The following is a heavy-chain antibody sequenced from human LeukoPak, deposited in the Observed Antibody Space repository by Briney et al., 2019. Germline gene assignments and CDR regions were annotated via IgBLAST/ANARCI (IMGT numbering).Heavy chain of an antibody. Sequence: SETLSLTCTVSGGSISSYYWSWIRQPPGKGLEWIGYIYYSGSTNYNPSLKSRVIISVDTSKNQFSLKLSSVTAADTAVYSCAREHSYYDSSGYYYGSGYFDYWGQGTLVTVSS. V-gene: IGHV4-59*01. CDR1: GGSISSYY. D-gene: IGHD3-22*01. J-gene: IGHJ4*02. CDR3: AREHSYYDSSGYYYGSGYFDY. CDR2: IYYSGST.